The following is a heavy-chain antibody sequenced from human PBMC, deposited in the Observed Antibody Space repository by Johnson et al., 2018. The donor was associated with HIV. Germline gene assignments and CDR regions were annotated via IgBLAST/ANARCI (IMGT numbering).Heavy chain of an antibody. CDR2: ISYDGSNK. V-gene: IGHV3-30*18. Sequence: QVQLVESGGGVVQPGRSLRLSCAASGFTFSSYGMHWVRQAPGKGLEWLAVISYDGSNKYYADSVKGRFTISRDNSKNTLYLQMNSLRAEDTAVYYCAKDRGIGYDSSGSYGAFDIWGQGTMVTVSS. CDR1: GFTFSSYG. CDR3: AKDRGIGYDSSGSYGAFDI. J-gene: IGHJ3*02. D-gene: IGHD3-22*01.